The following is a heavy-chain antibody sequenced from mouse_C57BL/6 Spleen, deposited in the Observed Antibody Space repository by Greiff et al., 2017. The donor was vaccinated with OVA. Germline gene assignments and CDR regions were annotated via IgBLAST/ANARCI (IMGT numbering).Heavy chain of an antibody. D-gene: IGHD2-13*01. CDR3: ARSDFRGAWFAY. J-gene: IGHJ3*01. CDR1: GYSITSDY. V-gene: IGHV3-8*01. CDR2: ISYSGST. Sequence: VHVKQSGPGLAKPSQTLSLTCSVTGYSITSDYWNWIRKFPGNKLEYMGYISYSGSTYYNPSLKSRISITRDTSKNQYYLQLNSVTTEDTATYYCARSDFRGAWFAYWGQGTLVTVSA.